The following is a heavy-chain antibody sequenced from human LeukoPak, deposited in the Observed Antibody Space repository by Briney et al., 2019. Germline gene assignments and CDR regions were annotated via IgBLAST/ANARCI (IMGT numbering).Heavy chain of an antibody. D-gene: IGHD6-13*01. CDR2: ISNDGSNK. CDR1: GFTFNNYA. CDR3: AKDTSIAAAGYYYYGMDV. V-gene: IGHV3-30*04. J-gene: IGHJ6*02. Sequence: GGSLRLSCAASGFTFNNYAMHWVRQAPGKGLEWVAVISNDGSNKYYADSVKGRFTISRDNSKNTLYLQMNSLRAEDTAVYYCAKDTSIAAAGYYYYGMDVWGQGTTVTVSS.